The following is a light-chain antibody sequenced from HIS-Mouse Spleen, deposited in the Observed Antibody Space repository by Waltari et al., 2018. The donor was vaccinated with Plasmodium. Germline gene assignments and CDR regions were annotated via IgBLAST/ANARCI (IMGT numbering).Light chain of an antibody. CDR1: RRVSRSY. Sequence: SSRARRRVSRSYLAWNQQKPGQDPRHIKYGPSSKATGVPDRFSGSESETDFTVTISILEPEEFAVYYCQQYGSSSWTFGQGTKVEIK. J-gene: IGKJ1*01. CDR2: GPS. V-gene: IGKV3-20*01. CDR3: QQYGSSSWT.